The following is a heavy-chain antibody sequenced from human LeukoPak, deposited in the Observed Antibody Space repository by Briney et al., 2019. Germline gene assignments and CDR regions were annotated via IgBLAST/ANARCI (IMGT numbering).Heavy chain of an antibody. Sequence: SETLSLTCAVSGGSISSSNWWSWVRQPPGKGLEWIGEIYHSGSTYYNPSLKSRVTISVDTSKNQFSLKLSSVTAADTAVYYCASGIAARPGGGELDYWGQGTLVTVSS. J-gene: IGHJ4*02. V-gene: IGHV4-4*02. D-gene: IGHD6-6*01. CDR3: ASGIAARPGGGELDY. CDR1: GGSISSSNW. CDR2: IYHSGST.